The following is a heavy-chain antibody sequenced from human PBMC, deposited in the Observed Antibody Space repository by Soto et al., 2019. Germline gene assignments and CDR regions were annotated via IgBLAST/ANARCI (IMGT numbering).Heavy chain of an antibody. CDR1: GGTFGNYA. J-gene: IGHJ4*02. Sequence: ASVKVSCKASGGTFGNYAINWLRQAPGQGLQWMGWINTGNDNTKYSQRFHGRVTFSRDTSASTVYMDLSSLRADDTAVYYCARVGDYGDFYFAYWGQGTLVTVSS. CDR3: ARVGDYGDFYFAY. V-gene: IGHV1-3*04. D-gene: IGHD4-17*01. CDR2: INTGNDNT.